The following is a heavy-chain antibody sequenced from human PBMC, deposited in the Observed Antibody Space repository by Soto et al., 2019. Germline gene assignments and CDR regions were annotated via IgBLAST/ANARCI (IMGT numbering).Heavy chain of an antibody. CDR2: IYYSGST. Sequence: SETLSLTCTVSGGSISSGGYYWSWIRQHPGKGLEWIGYIYYSGSTYYNPSLKSRVTISVDTSKNQFSLKLSSVTAADTAVYYCASGYCSGGSCYGSKYFQHLGQGTLVTVSS. V-gene: IGHV4-31*03. CDR1: GGSISSGGYY. CDR3: ASGYCSGGSCYGSKYFQH. D-gene: IGHD2-15*01. J-gene: IGHJ1*01.